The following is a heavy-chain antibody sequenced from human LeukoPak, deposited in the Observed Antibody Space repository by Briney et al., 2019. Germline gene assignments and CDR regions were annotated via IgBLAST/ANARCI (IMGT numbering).Heavy chain of an antibody. CDR3: ATLLWFGELFGWFDP. CDR1: GYTLTELS. D-gene: IGHD3-10*01. CDR2: FDPEDGET. Sequence: GASVKVSCKVSGYTLTELSMRWVRQAPGKGLEWMGGFDPEDGETIYAQKFQGRVTMTEDTSTDTAYMELSSLRSEDTAVYYCATLLWFGELFGWFDPWGQGTLVTVSS. V-gene: IGHV1-24*01. J-gene: IGHJ5*02.